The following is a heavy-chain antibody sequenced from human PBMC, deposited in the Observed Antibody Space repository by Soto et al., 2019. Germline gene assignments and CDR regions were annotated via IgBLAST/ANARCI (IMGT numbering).Heavy chain of an antibody. J-gene: IGHJ4*02. CDR2: ISGSGGST. CDR3: AKQSSSGWEDLYYFDY. CDR1: GFTFSSYA. V-gene: IGHV3-23*01. Sequence: PGGSLRLSCGASGFTFSSYAMSWFRQAPGKGLEWVSAISGSGGSTYYADSVKGRFTISRDNSKNTLYLQMNSLRAEDTAVYYCAKQSSSGWEDLYYFDYWGQGTLVTVSS. D-gene: IGHD6-19*01.